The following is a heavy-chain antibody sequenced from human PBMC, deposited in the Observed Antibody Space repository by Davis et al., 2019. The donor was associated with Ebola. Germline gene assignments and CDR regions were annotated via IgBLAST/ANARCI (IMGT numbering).Heavy chain of an antibody. CDR3: ARDFHPSIAVAGYFDY. D-gene: IGHD6-19*01. Sequence: PGGSLRLSCAASGFTFSSYAMSWVRQAPGKGLEWVSAISGSGGSTYYADSVKGRFTISRDNSKNTLYLQMNSLRAEDTAVYYCARDFHPSIAVAGYFDYWGQGTLVTVSS. J-gene: IGHJ4*02. CDR2: ISGSGGST. CDR1: GFTFSSYA. V-gene: IGHV3-23*01.